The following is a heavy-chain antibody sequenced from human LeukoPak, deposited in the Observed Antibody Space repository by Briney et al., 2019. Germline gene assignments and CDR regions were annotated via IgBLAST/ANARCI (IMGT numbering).Heavy chain of an antibody. CDR3: ARGTLPRGEEYFDY. V-gene: IGHV3-30*04. J-gene: IGHJ4*02. CDR2: ISYDGSNK. D-gene: IGHD2-21*01. CDR1: GFTFSSYA. Sequence: GRSLRLSCAASGFTFSSYAMHWVRQAPGKGLEWVAVISYDGSNKYYADSVKGRFTISRDNSKNTLYLQMHSLRAEDTAVYYCARGTLPRGEEYFDYWGQGTLVTVSS.